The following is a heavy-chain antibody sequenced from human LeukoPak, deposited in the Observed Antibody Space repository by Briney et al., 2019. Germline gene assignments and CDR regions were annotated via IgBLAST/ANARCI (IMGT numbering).Heavy chain of an antibody. CDR2: ISGSGGST. CDR1: GFTFSSYA. V-gene: IGHV3-23*01. J-gene: IGHJ5*02. Sequence: PGGSLRLSCAASGFTFSSYAMSWVRQAPGKGLEWVSGISGSGGSTYYADSVKGRFTISRDNAKDTLYLQMNSLRAEDSAVYYCARVATGAYWFDPWGQGTLVTVSS. CDR3: ARVATGAYWFDP.